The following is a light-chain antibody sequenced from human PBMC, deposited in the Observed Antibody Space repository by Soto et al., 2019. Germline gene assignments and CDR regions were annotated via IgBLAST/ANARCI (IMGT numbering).Light chain of an antibody. V-gene: IGKV3-11*01. CDR1: QSVSSY. Sequence: EILLTQSPATLSLAPGERATLSCTASQSVSSYLAWYQQKPGQAPRLLIYDASNRATGIPARFSGSGSGTDFTLTISSLEPEDFAVYYCQQRSNGFTFGPGTKVDIK. CDR2: DAS. CDR3: QQRSNGFT. J-gene: IGKJ3*01.